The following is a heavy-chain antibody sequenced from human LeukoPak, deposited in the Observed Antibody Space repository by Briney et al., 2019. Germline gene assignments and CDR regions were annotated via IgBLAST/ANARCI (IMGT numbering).Heavy chain of an antibody. J-gene: IGHJ4*02. D-gene: IGHD1-26*01. CDR2: IWYDGSNK. CDR1: GFTFSSYG. Sequence: GGSLRLSCAASGFTFSSYGMHWVRQAPGKGLEWVAVIWYDGSNKYYADSVKGRFTISRDNSKNTLYLQMNSLRAEDTAVYYCASGVIVGATRGFDYWGQGTLVTVSS. CDR3: ASGVIVGATRGFDY. V-gene: IGHV3-33*01.